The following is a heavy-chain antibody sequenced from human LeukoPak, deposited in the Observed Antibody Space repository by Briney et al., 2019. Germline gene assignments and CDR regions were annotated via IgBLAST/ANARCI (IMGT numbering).Heavy chain of an antibody. V-gene: IGHV4-39*01. CDR3: ARPGYSSSSGPDY. Sequence: SETLSLTCTVSGGSISSSSYYWGWIRQPPGKGLGWIGSIYYSGNTYYNPSLKSRVTISVDTSKNQFSLKLTSVTAADTAVYYCARPGYSSSSGPDYWGQGTLVTVSS. D-gene: IGHD6-6*01. CDR1: GGSISSSSYY. CDR2: IYYSGNT. J-gene: IGHJ4*02.